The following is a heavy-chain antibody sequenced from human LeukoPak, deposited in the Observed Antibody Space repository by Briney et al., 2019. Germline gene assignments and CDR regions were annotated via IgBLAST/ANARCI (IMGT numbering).Heavy chain of an antibody. V-gene: IGHV3-33*01. CDR1: GFTFRSHG. J-gene: IGHJ4*02. Sequence: GGSLRLSCAASGFTFRSHGMHWVRQAPGKGLEWVAFIWYDGSNKYYTDSVKGRFTISRDNSKNTLYLQMNSLRAEDTAVYYCAGDRATSYFDYWGQGALVTVSS. D-gene: IGHD1-26*01. CDR2: IWYDGSNK. CDR3: AGDRATSYFDY.